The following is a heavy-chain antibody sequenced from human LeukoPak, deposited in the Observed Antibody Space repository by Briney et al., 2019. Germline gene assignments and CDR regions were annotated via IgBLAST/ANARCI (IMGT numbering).Heavy chain of an antibody. Sequence: ASVKVSCKASGGTFSSYAISWVRQAPGQGLEWMGGIIPIFGTANYAQKLQGRVTMTTDTSTSTAYMELRSLRSDDTAVYYCARDLDYGDYTSNESFDYWGQGTLVTVSS. CDR1: GGTFSSYA. CDR2: IIPIFGTA. CDR3: ARDLDYGDYTSNESFDY. J-gene: IGHJ4*02. V-gene: IGHV1-69*05. D-gene: IGHD4-17*01.